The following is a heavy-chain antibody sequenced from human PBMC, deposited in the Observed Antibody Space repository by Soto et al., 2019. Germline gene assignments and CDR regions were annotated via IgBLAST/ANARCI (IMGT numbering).Heavy chain of an antibody. J-gene: IGHJ4*02. V-gene: IGHV3-30-3*01. CDR1: GFTFSSYA. Sequence: GGSLRLSCAASGFTFSSYAMHWVRQAPGEGLEWVAVISYDGSNKYYADSVKGRFTISRDNSKNTLYLQMNSLRAEDTAVYYCAKGEYYYDSSGYYSGWGQGTLVTVSS. D-gene: IGHD3-22*01. CDR2: ISYDGSNK. CDR3: AKGEYYYDSSGYYSG.